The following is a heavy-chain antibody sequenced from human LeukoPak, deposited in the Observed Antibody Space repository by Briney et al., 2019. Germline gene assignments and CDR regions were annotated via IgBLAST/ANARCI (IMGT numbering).Heavy chain of an antibody. CDR3: ARDKDSLFDY. CDR1: GGSISSGGYY. V-gene: IGHV4-30-4*08. Sequence: SQTLSLTCTVSGGSISSGGYYWSWIRQHPGKGLEWIGYIYYSGSTYYNSSLKSRVTISVDTSKNQFSLKLSSVTAADTAVYYCARDKDSLFDYWGQGTLVTVSS. CDR2: IYYSGST. J-gene: IGHJ4*02.